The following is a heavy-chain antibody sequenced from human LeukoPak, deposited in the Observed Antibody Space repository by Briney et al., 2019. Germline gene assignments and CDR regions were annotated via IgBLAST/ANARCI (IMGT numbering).Heavy chain of an antibody. CDR1: GYTLTDYY. CDR3: ARARVVPAARGRGDWFDP. Sequence: ASVKVSRKASGYTLTDYYMHRGRHAPGQRLGGVGWINPNSGGKHYAQKFQGRVSMTRDTSISTAYMELSRLRAHDTAVYYCARARVVPAARGRGDWFDPWGQGTLVTVSS. D-gene: IGHD2-2*01. CDR2: INPNSGGK. V-gene: IGHV1-2*02. J-gene: IGHJ5*02.